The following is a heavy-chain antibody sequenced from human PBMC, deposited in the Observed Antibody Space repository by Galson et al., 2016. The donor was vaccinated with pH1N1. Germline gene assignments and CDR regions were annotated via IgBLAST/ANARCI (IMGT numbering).Heavy chain of an antibody. D-gene: IGHD3-10*01. CDR3: VRKNYGDAFDI. V-gene: IGHV4-34*01. CDR1: GESFKNYY. Sequence: SETLSLTCAVYGESFKNYYWSWIRQAPGKGLEWIGEINDSGNVNYNTSLASRATISLDTSKNQFSLKLSSVTAEDTAVYYCVRKNYGDAFDIWGRGTMVTVSS. CDR2: INDSGNV. J-gene: IGHJ3*02.